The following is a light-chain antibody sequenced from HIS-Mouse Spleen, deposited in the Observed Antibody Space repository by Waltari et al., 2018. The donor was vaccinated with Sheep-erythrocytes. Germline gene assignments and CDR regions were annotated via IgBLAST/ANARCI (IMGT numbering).Light chain of an antibody. CDR3: YSTDSSGNGV. CDR2: EDS. CDR1: SLPNTY. J-gene: IGLJ2*01. Sequence: SYELTQPPSVSVSPAQTASTTCSGDSLPNTYAYWYQQKSGQAPVLVIYEDSKRPSGLPERFSGSSSGTMATLTISGAQVEDEADYYCYSTDSSGNGVFGGGTKLTVL. V-gene: IGLV3-10*01.